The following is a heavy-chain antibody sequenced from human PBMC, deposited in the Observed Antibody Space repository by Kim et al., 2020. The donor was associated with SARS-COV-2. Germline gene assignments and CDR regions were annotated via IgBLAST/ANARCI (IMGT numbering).Heavy chain of an antibody. CDR2: IKSKTDGGTT. V-gene: IGHV3-15*01. CDR1: GFTFSNAW. J-gene: IGHJ4*02. Sequence: GGSLRLSCAASGFTFSNAWMSWVRQAPGKGLEWVGRIKSKTDGGTTDYAAPVKGRFTISRDDSKNTLYLQMNSLKTEDTAVYYCTTAPAVVVTGKNWGQGTLVTVSS. D-gene: IGHD2-21*02. CDR3: TTAPAVVVTGKN.